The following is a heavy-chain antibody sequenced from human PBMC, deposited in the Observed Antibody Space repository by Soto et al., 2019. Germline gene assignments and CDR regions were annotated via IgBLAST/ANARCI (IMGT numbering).Heavy chain of an antibody. V-gene: IGHV3-48*01. D-gene: IGHD3-16*01. J-gene: IGHJ6*03. CDR1: GFTFSSYS. Sequence: GGSLRLSCAASGFTFSSYSMNWVRQAPGKGLEWVSYISSSSSTIYYADSVKGRFTISRDNAKNSLYLQMNSLRAEDTAVYYCARVILGEARFYDSYYMDVWGKGTTVTVSS. CDR2: ISSSSSTI. CDR3: ARVILGEARFYDSYYMDV.